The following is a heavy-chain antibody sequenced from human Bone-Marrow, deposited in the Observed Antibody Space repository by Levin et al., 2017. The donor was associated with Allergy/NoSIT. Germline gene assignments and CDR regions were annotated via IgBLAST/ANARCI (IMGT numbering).Heavy chain of an antibody. Sequence: GSLRLSCAVSGGSINMNNWWSWVRQTPGKGLEWLGEIYHRGNTNYNPTLKSRVTISMDGSKNQFFLKLTSVTAADTAVYYCVREPNSTVTAFDIWGQGTVVTVSS. CDR3: VREPNSTVTAFDI. CDR2: IYHRGNT. J-gene: IGHJ3*02. CDR1: GGSINMNNW. V-gene: IGHV4-4*02. D-gene: IGHD4-17*01.